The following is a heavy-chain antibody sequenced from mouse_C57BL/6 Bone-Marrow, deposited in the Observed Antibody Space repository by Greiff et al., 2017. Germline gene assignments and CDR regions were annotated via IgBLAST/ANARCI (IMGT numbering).Heavy chain of an antibody. V-gene: IGHV1-9*01. CDR1: GYTFTGYW. J-gene: IGHJ3*01. CDR2: ILPGSGST. CDR3: SRPQIYYYGSSYSAWFAY. Sequence: QVQLQQSGAELMKPGASVKLSCKATGYTFTGYWIEWVKQRPGHGLEWIGEILPGSGSTNYNEKFKGKATFTADTSSNTAYMQLSSLTTEDSAIYYCSRPQIYYYGSSYSAWFAYWGQGTLVTVSA. D-gene: IGHD1-1*01.